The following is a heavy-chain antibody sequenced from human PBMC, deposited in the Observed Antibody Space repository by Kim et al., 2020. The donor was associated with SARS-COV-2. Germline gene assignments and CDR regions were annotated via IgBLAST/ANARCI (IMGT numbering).Heavy chain of an antibody. CDR2: IYYSGST. Sequence: SETLSLTCTVSGGSVSSGSYYWSWIRQPPGKGLEWIGYIYYSGSTNYNPSLKSRVTISVDTSKNQFSLKLSSVTAADTAVYYCARDRVDYDYVWGSYRHFDYWGQGTLVTVSS. J-gene: IGHJ4*02. V-gene: IGHV4-61*01. CDR1: GGSVSSGSYY. CDR3: ARDRVDYDYVWGSYRHFDY. D-gene: IGHD3-16*02.